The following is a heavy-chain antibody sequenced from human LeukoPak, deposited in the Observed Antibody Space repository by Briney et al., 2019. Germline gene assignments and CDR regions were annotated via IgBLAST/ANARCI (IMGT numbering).Heavy chain of an antibody. Sequence: KPGGSLRLSCAASGFTFSSYSMNWVRQAPGKGLEWVSSISSGSSYIYYADSVKRLFTISRDNNKNSLYLQMNRLRAEDTAVYYCATDQRVYFDCLRGSFDSWGQGTMVTVSS. CDR1: GFTFSSYS. CDR3: ATDQRVYFDCLRGSFDS. V-gene: IGHV3-21*01. D-gene: IGHD3-9*01. CDR2: ISSGSSYI. J-gene: IGHJ3*02.